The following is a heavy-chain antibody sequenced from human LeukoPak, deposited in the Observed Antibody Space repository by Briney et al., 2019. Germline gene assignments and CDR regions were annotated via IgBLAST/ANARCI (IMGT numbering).Heavy chain of an antibody. CDR3: ARRSSSWHPVDY. Sequence: GEPLKISCKGSGYSFTSYWIGWVRQMPGKGLEWMEIIYPGDSDTRYSPSFQGQVTISADKSITTAYLQWSSLKASDTAMYYCARRSSSWHPVDYWGQGTLVTVSS. D-gene: IGHD6-13*01. V-gene: IGHV5-51*01. J-gene: IGHJ4*02. CDR2: IYPGDSDT. CDR1: GYSFTSYW.